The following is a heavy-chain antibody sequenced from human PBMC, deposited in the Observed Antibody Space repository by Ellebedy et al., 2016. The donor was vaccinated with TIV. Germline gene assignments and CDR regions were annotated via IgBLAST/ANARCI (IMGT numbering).Heavy chain of an antibody. CDR1: GGSLSSYPYH. CDR3: ARNLLIFTFDKWYSDL. Sequence: SETLSLTCTVSGGSLSSYPYHWGWIRQSPGKGLEWIGTVYYSGTAYYNPSLKSRVAISVDTSMNRFSLDLNSVTAADTAVYYCARNLLIFTFDKWYSDLWGRGTLVTVSS. J-gene: IGHJ2*01. D-gene: IGHD3/OR15-3a*01. CDR2: VYYSGTA. V-gene: IGHV4-39*01.